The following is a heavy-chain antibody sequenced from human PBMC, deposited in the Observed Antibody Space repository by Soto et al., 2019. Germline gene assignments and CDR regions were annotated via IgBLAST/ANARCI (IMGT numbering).Heavy chain of an antibody. CDR2: IYYSGST. J-gene: IGHJ5*02. CDR3: ARRPYIAVVPAAIGWFDP. CDR1: GGSISSSSYY. V-gene: IGHV4-39*01. Sequence: QLQLQESGPGLVKPSETLSLTCTVSGGSISSSSYYWGWIRQPPGKGLEWIGSIYYSGSTYYNPSLKSRVTISVDTSKNQFSLKLSSVTAADTAVYYCARRPYIAVVPAAIGWFDPWGQGTLVTVSS. D-gene: IGHD2-2*01.